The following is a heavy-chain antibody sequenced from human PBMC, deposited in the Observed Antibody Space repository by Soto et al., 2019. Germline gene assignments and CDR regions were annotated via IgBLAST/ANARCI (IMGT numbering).Heavy chain of an antibody. CDR2: ISSSGIMI. D-gene: IGHD3-16*01. CDR1: GLTLSSYS. Sequence: PGGSLRLSCAASGLTLSSYSMNWVRQAPGKGLEWVSYISSSGIMIHYADSVRGRFTISRDNAKVHLQMNSLRAEDTAVYFCAGDRGEYYMDVWGKGTAVTVSS. V-gene: IGHV3-48*01. CDR3: AGDRGEYYMDV. J-gene: IGHJ6*03.